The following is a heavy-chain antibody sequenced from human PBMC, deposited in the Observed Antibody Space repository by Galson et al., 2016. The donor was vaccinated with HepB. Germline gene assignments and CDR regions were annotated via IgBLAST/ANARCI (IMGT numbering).Heavy chain of an antibody. V-gene: IGHV4-30-4*01. Sequence: TLSLTCTVSGGSISSGDYYWSWIRQPPGKGLEWIGYIYYSGSTYYNPSLKSRVTLSVDTSKNQFSLNLTSVTAADTAVYYCARDFDWSSHSDYYATDVGGQGTTVTVSS. CDR1: GGSISSGDYY. CDR3: ARDFDWSSHSDYYATDV. J-gene: IGHJ6*02. D-gene: IGHD3-9*01. CDR2: IYYSGST.